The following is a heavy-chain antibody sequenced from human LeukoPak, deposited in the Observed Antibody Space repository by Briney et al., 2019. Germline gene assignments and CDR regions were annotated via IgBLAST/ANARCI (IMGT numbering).Heavy chain of an antibody. D-gene: IGHD2-15*01. CDR2: ITPSLDVS. V-gene: IGHV1-69*04. J-gene: IGHJ4*02. CDR3: ARDHCSPGTCLGGH. CDR1: GDTFIPYT. Sequence: SVKVSCKASGDTFIPYTFSWVRQAPGQGLEWIGRITPSLDVSNYAQKFQGRVTLSADKDTTTTYMELTSLRSEDTAIYYCARDHCSPGTCLGGHWGQGTLVTVSP.